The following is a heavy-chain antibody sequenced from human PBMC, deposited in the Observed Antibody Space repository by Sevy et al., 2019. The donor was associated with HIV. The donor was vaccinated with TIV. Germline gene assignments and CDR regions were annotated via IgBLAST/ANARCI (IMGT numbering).Heavy chain of an antibody. Sequence: GGSLRLSCEASGFTLSSYTMNWVRQSPEKGLEWVATFDRPAITPYADSVKGRFIISRDTAKNSLFLQMNSLRDDDTAMYFCVRDERAIASHFDYWGRGTLVTVSS. J-gene: IGHJ4*02. D-gene: IGHD2-21*01. V-gene: IGHV3-48*02. CDR1: GFTLSSYT. CDR2: FDRPAIT. CDR3: VRDERAIASHFDY.